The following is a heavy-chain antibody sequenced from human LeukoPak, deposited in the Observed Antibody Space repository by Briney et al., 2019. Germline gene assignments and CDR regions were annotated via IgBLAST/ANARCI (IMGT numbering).Heavy chain of an antibody. V-gene: IGHV4-34*01. CDR1: GGSFSGYY. D-gene: IGHD3-10*01. CDR2: INHSGST. J-gene: IGHJ5*02. Sequence: SETLSLTCAVYGGSFSGYYWSWIRQPPGKGLEWIGEINHSGSTNYNPSLKSRVTISVDTSKNQFSLKLSSVTAADTAVYYCARGLWFGYSGGEHPWGQGILVTVSS. CDR3: ARGLWFGYSGGEHP.